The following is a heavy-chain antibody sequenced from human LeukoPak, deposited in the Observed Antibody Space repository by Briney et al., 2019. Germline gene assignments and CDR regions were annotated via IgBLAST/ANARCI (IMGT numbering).Heavy chain of an antibody. CDR3: ATYSSLNRREFQY. CDR2: ISSSDSPR. D-gene: IGHD3-22*01. Sequence: GGSLRLSCSASGFTFSDYYMSWIRQAPGKGLEWVSYISSSDSPRFYADSVKGRFTISRDNAKNSLYLQMNSLRAEDTAVYYCATYSSLNRREFQYWGQGTLLTVSS. J-gene: IGHJ1*01. V-gene: IGHV3-11*04. CDR1: GFTFSDYY.